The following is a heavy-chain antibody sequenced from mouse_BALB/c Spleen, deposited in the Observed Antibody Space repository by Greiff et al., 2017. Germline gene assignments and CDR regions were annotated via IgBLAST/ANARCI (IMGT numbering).Heavy chain of an antibody. V-gene: IGHV7-3*02. CDR3: ARDPIAWFAY. J-gene: IGHJ3*01. CDR1: GFTFTDYY. Sequence: EVKLMESGGGLVQPGGSLRLSCATSGFTFTDYYMSWVRQPPGKALEWLGFIRNKANGYTTEYSVSVKGRFTISRDNSQSILYLQMNTLRAEDSATYYCARDPIAWFAYWGQGTLVTVSA. CDR2: IRNKANGYTT.